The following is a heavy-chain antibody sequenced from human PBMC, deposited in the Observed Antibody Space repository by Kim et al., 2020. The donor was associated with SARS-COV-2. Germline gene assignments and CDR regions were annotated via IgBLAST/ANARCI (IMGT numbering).Heavy chain of an antibody. J-gene: IGHJ4*02. CDR3: ARGQPPLTTVAIDS. CDR1: GYTFTDTY. D-gene: IGHD4-17*01. CDR2: INPKNGGT. V-gene: IGHV1-2*06. Sequence: ASVKVSCRASGYTFTDTYMHWVRQAPGQGPEWMGRINPKNGGTNSAQKFQGRVTMTRDTSINTVYLELSRLKSDDTAVYYCARGQPPLTTVAIDSWGQGTLVTVSS.